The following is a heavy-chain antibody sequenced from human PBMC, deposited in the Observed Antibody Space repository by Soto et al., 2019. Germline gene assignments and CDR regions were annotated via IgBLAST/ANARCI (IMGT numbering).Heavy chain of an antibody. V-gene: IGHV1-69*06. D-gene: IGHD2-2*01. J-gene: IGHJ4*01. CDR2: ILPIYSTRNYA. Sequence: QVQLVQSGAEVRKPGSSVKVSCKASGGTFNKYAISWVRQAPGQGPEWMGGILPIYSTRNYANYAHKFQGRVTITVDTSTSTAYMELSGLKSDDTAXXXXXRGVVVVTNYYF. CDR1: GGTFNKYA. CDR3: XRGVVVVTNYYF.